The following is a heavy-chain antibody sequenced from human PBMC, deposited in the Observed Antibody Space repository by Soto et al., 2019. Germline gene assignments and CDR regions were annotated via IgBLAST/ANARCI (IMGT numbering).Heavy chain of an antibody. V-gene: IGHV3-30*18. CDR3: SKDNPAVHY. J-gene: IGHJ4*02. CDR2: ITSDGSDK. Sequence: QVQLVESGGGVVQPGRSLRLSCAASGFTFSNYAMHWVRQAPGKGLEWVDIITSDGSDKYYAASVTGRFTISRDDSKNTLYLQMNSLAPEDTAVYYCSKDNPAVHYWGQGALVTVSS. CDR1: GFTFSNYA.